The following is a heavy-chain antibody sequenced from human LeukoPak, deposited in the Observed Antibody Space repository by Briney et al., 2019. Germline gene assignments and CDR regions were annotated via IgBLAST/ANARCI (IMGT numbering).Heavy chain of an antibody. V-gene: IGHV3-11*01. CDR3: ARVSHPPGVYYDSSGYLDI. CDR1: GFTFSDYY. CDR2: ISSSGSTI. D-gene: IGHD3-22*01. Sequence: GGSLRLSCAASGFTFSDYYMSWIRQAPGKGLEWVSYISSSGSTIYYADSVKGRFTISRDNAKNSLYLQMNSLRAEDTAVYYCARVSHPPGVYYDSSGYLDIWGQGTMVTVSS. J-gene: IGHJ3*02.